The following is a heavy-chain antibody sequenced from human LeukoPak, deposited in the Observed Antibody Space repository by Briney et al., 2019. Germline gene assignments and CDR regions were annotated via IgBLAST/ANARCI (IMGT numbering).Heavy chain of an antibody. J-gene: IGHJ4*02. CDR1: GFTFRSYG. D-gene: IGHD6-6*01. CDR2: IYSGGST. V-gene: IGHV3-66*01. Sequence: GGSLRLSCAASGFTFRSYGMSWVRQAPGKGLEWVSVIYSGGSTHYTDSVKGRFTISRDNAKNSLYLQMNSLTAEDTAVYYCARESFAARWDWGQGTLVTVSS. CDR3: ARESFAARWD.